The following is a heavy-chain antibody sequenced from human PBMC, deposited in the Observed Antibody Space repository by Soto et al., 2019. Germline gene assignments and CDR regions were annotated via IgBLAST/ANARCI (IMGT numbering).Heavy chain of an antibody. J-gene: IGHJ3*01. D-gene: IGHD3-10*01. CDR1: GFTFSDYW. CDR3: ARGVRGHYGFDV. V-gene: IGHV3-74*01. CDR2: IKFDGSSA. Sequence: EVQLVESGGGLVQPGGSLRLSCAASGFTFSDYWIHWVRQARGKGLVWVSRIKFDGSSANYADSVKGRFTISRDNARDTVYLQMNSMRAEDTAVYYCARGVRGHYGFDVWGQGTMVTVSS.